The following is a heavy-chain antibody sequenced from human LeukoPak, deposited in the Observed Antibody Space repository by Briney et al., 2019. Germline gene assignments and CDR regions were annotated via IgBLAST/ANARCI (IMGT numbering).Heavy chain of an antibody. Sequence: SETLSLTCTVSGGSISSYYWSWVRQPTGKGLEWIGRIQTSGSTNYNPSLKSRVTMSLDTSKNQCTLKLFSVTAADTAVYYCAAPGVPAATYYFDYWGQGTLVTVSS. V-gene: IGHV4-4*07. CDR3: AAPGVPAATYYFDY. CDR1: GGSISSYY. CDR2: IQTSGST. J-gene: IGHJ4*02. D-gene: IGHD2-2*01.